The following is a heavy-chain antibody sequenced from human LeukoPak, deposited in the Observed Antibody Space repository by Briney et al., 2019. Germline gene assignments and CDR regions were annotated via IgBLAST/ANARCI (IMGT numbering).Heavy chain of an antibody. CDR1: GFTFSSYA. D-gene: IGHD2-2*01. CDR3: VAHCSSTSCYLSFFDY. Sequence: GGSLRLSCSASGFTFSSYAMRWVRQAPGKGLEYVSAISSNGGSTYYADSVKGRFTISRDNSKNTLYLQMSSLRAEDTAVYYCVAHCSSTSCYLSFFDYWGQGTLVTVSS. CDR2: ISSNGGST. J-gene: IGHJ4*02. V-gene: IGHV3-64D*06.